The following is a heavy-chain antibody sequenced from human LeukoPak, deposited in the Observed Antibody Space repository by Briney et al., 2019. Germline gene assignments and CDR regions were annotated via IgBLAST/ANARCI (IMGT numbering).Heavy chain of an antibody. V-gene: IGHV3-21*01. CDR2: ISSSSGYI. CDR3: ARGPAANSGNYYAGDY. D-gene: IGHD1-26*01. J-gene: IGHJ4*02. CDR1: GFTFSSYS. Sequence: GGSLRLSCEASGFTFSSYSMNWVRQAPGKGLEWVSSISSSSGYIYYADSVKGRFTISRDNAKNTLYLQMNSLRSEDSAAYYCARGPAANSGNYYAGDYWGQGTLVTVSS.